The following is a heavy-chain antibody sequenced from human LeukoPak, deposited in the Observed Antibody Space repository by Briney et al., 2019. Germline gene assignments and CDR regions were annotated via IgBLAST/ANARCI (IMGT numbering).Heavy chain of an antibody. D-gene: IGHD2-15*01. J-gene: IGHJ4*02. Sequence: GASVKVSCKASGYTFTGYYMHWVRQAPGQGLEWMGWINPNSGGTNYAQKFQGWVTMTRDTSISTAYMELSRLRSDDTAVYYCAREACSGGSCYLTFDYWGQGTLVTVSS. V-gene: IGHV1-2*04. CDR3: AREACSGGSCYLTFDY. CDR2: INPNSGGT. CDR1: GYTFTGYY.